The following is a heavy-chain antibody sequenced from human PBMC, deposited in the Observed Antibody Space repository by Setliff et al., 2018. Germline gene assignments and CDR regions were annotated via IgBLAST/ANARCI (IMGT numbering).Heavy chain of an antibody. CDR1: GFTFSGYS. D-gene: IGHD1-26*01. Sequence: PGGSLRLSCAASGFTFSGYSMNWVRQAPGKGLEWVSYISGSSHIISYADSVKGRFTISRDNAKNSLYLQMNSLRAEDTAVYYCAREISTYSGSYYFVFPGAFDIWGQGTMVTVSS. CDR2: ISGSSHII. J-gene: IGHJ3*02. CDR3: AREISTYSGSYYFVFPGAFDI. V-gene: IGHV3-48*01.